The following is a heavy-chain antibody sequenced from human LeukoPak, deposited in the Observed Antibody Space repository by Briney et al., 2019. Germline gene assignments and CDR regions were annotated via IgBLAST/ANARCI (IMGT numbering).Heavy chain of an antibody. CDR3: ARYGNSGNKPYGMDV. V-gene: IGHV3-9*01. J-gene: IGHJ6*02. Sequence: GGSLRLSCAASGFTFDDYAMHWVRQAPGKGLEWVSGISWNSGSIGYADSVKGRFTISRDNAKNSLYLQMNSLRAEDTAVYYCARYGNSGNKPYGMDVWGQGTTVTVSS. CDR1: GFTFDDYA. CDR2: ISWNSGSI. D-gene: IGHD4-23*01.